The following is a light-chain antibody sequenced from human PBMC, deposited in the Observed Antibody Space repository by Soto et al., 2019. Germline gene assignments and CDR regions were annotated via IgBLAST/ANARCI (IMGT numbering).Light chain of an antibody. CDR2: DVS. CDR1: SSDVGAYNY. Sequence: QSALTQPASVSGSPGQSITICCTGTSSDVGAYNYVSWYQHYPGRAPKLMIYDVSNRPSGVSDRFSGSKSGSTASLTISGLQAEDESDYYCSSYTSSNTVLFGGGTKLTVL. V-gene: IGLV2-14*03. J-gene: IGLJ2*01. CDR3: SSYTSSNTVL.